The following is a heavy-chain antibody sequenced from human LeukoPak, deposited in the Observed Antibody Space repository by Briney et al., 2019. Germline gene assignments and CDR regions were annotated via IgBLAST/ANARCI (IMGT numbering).Heavy chain of an antibody. CDR1: SGSISSYY. V-gene: IGHV4-59*08. CDR2: IYYSGST. J-gene: IGHJ5*02. D-gene: IGHD7-27*01. Sequence: SETLSLTCTVSSGSISSYYWSWIRQPPGKGLEWIGYIYYSGSTNYNPSLKSRVAISVDTSKNQFSLKLSSVTAADTAVYYCARQSLGWFDPWGQGTLVTVSS. CDR3: ARQSLGWFDP.